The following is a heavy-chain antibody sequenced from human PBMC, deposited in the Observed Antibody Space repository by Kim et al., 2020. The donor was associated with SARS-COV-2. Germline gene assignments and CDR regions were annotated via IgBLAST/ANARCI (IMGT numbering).Heavy chain of an antibody. J-gene: IGHJ4*02. V-gene: IGHV3-48*03. Sequence: GGSLRLSCAASGFTFSDYEMNWVRQAPGKGLEWVSYIDTRVNSIYYADSVKGRFTISRDNAKNSLYLQMNSLRAEDTALYYCARGGVGGTLFYWGQGTLVTVSS. D-gene: IGHD1-26*01. CDR1: GFTFSDYE. CDR2: IDTRVNSI. CDR3: ARGGVGGTLFY.